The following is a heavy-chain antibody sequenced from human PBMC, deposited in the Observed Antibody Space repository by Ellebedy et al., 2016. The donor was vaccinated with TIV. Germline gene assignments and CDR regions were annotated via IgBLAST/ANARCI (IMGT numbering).Heavy chain of an antibody. Sequence: PGGSLRLSCAASGFTFSSYWMHWVRQAPGKGLVWVSRINSDGSSTSYADSVKGRFTISRDNSKNTLYLQMNSLRAEDTAVYYCARDYGVAGTDDAFDIWGQGTMVTVSS. CDR2: INSDGSST. D-gene: IGHD6-19*01. J-gene: IGHJ3*02. CDR1: GFTFSSYW. CDR3: ARDYGVAGTDDAFDI. V-gene: IGHV3-74*01.